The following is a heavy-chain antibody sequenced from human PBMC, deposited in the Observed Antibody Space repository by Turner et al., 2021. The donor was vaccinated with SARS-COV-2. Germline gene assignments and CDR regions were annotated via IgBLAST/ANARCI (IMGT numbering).Heavy chain of an antibody. V-gene: IGHV3-30*18. CDR3: AKQQGLYSNPMYYDY. D-gene: IGHD4-4*01. Sequence: HVPLLESGGGVVQPGRSLRLPCAAPGFTVSSYGMHWVRQAPGKGLEWVAVTSYDGSNKYYADSVKGRFTISRDNSKNTLYLQMNSLRAEDTAVYYCAKQQGLYSNPMYYDYWGQGTLVTVSS. J-gene: IGHJ4*02. CDR2: TSYDGSNK. CDR1: GFTVSSYG.